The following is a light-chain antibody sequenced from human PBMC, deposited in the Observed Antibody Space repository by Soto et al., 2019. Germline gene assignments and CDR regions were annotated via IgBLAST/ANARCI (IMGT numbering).Light chain of an antibody. CDR1: SSDVGGYNY. CDR2: DVT. CDR3: CSYAGTYTYV. V-gene: IGLV2-11*01. J-gene: IGLJ1*01. Sequence: QSALTQPRSVSGSPGQSVTISCSVTSSDVGGYNYVSWYQHHPGKAPKLMIYDVTKRPSGVPDRFSGSKSGNTASLTISGLQADDEADYYCCSYAGTYTYVFGTGTKLTVL.